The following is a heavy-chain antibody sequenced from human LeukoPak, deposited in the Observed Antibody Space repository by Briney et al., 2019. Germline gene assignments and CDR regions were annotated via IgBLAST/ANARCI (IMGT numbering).Heavy chain of an antibody. D-gene: IGHD6-13*01. CDR2: FDPEDGET. V-gene: IGHV1-24*01. CDR3: ATDGQPHAPYSSTVHGMDV. Sequence: ASVKVSCKVSGYTLTELSMHWVRQAPGKGLEWMGGFDPEDGETIYAQKFQGRVTMTEDTSTDTAYMELSSLRSEDTAVYYCATDGQPHAPYSSTVHGMDVWGQGTTVTVSS. J-gene: IGHJ6*02. CDR1: GYTLTELS.